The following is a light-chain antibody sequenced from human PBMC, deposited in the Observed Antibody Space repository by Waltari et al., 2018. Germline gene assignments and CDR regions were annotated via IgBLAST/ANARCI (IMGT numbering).Light chain of an antibody. V-gene: IGLV2-14*03. CDR2: DVS. Sequence: QSALTQPASVAGSPGQSLTISCTGTTSDVGGYNYVSWYQQHPGKAPKLMIYDVSNRPSGVSNRFSGSKSGNTASLTISWLQADDEADYYCSSYISSSTLELFGGGTSLTVL. CDR3: SSYISSSTLEL. J-gene: IGLJ2*01. CDR1: TSDVGGYNY.